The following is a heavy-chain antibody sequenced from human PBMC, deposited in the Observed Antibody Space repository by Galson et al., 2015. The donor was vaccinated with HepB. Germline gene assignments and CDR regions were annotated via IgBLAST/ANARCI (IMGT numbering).Heavy chain of an antibody. CDR2: VSYDGSNK. D-gene: IGHD3/OR15-3a*01. V-gene: IGHV3-30*18. Sequence: SLRLSCAASGFTFSNYGVHWVRQPPGKGLEWVAVVSYDGSNKYYADSVRGRFTISRDNSKNTLYLQMNSLRAEDTAVYYCAKDLEKPSDFWTYYPLDYWGQGTLVTVSS. CDR1: GFTFSNYG. CDR3: AKDLEKPSDFWTYYPLDY. J-gene: IGHJ4*02.